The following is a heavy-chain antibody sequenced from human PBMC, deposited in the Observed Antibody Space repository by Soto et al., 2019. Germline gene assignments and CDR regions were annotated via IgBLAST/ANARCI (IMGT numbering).Heavy chain of an antibody. Sequence: QITLKESGPTLVKPTQTLTLTCTFSGFSLSTSGVGVGWIRQPPGKALEWLALIYWDDDKRYSPSLKSRLTITKDTTKNQVVLTRANKDPEDTARYYCARGQGEHLGELSSISFDYWGQGTLVTVSS. D-gene: IGHD3-16*02. V-gene: IGHV2-5*02. CDR2: IYWDDDK. CDR3: ARGQGEHLGELSSISFDY. J-gene: IGHJ4*02. CDR1: GFSLSTSGVG.